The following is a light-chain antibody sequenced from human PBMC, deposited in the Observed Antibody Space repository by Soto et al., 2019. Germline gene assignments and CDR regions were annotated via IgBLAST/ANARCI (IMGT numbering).Light chain of an antibody. CDR3: CSYAGSYPFVV. CDR1: SSDVGGYNY. V-gene: IGLV2-11*01. J-gene: IGLJ2*01. Sequence: QSALTQPRSVSGSPGQSVTISCTGTSSDVGGYNYVSWYQQHPGEAPKLMIYDVSKRPSGVPNRFSGSKSGNTASLTISGLQAEDEADYYCCSYAGSYPFVVFGGGTKLTVL. CDR2: DVS.